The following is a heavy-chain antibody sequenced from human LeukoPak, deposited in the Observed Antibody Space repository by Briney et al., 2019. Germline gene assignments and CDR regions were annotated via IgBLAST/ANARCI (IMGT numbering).Heavy chain of an antibody. V-gene: IGHV3-21*01. CDR3: ARDSETTVTTGFDY. CDR2: ISSSSSYI. CDR1: GFTFSSYS. Sequence: IPGGSLRLSCAASGFTFSSYSMNWVRQAPGKGLVWVSSISSSSSYIYYADSVKGRFTISRDNAKNSLYLQMNSLRAEDTAVYYCARDSETTVTTGFDYWGQGTLVTVSS. J-gene: IGHJ4*02. D-gene: IGHD4-17*01.